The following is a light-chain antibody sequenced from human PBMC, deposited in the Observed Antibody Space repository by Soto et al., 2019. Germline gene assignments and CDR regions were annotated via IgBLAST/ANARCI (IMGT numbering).Light chain of an antibody. CDR1: SSDIGSYDY. CDR3: SSFTSTSTRL. J-gene: IGLJ1*01. Sequence: QSVLTQPASVSGSPGQSITISCTGTSSDIGSYDYVSWYQQHPGKARNLIIYEVTDRPSGVSNRFSGSKSGNTASLTISGLQAEDEADYYCSSFTSTSTRLFGSGTKVTVL. CDR2: EVT. V-gene: IGLV2-14*01.